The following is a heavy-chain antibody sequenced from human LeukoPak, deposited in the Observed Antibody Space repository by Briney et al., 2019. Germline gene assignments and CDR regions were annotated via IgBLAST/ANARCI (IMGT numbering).Heavy chain of an antibody. CDR3: AREKIWNYYYYGMDV. V-gene: IGHV1-18*01. Sequence: SVKVSFKXSGYTFTSYGISWVRQAPGQGLEWMGWISAYNGNTNYAQKLQGRVTMTTDTSTSTAYMELRSLRSDDTAVYYCAREKIWNYYYYGMDVWGQGTTVTVSS. CDR2: ISAYNGNT. J-gene: IGHJ6*02. D-gene: IGHD1-1*01. CDR1: GYTFTSYG.